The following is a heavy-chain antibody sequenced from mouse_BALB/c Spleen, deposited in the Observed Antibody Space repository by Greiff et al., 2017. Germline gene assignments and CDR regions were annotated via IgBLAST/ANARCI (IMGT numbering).Heavy chain of an antibody. D-gene: IGHD1-2*01. CDR3: ARESPFITAARGFAY. CDR2: IDPANGNT. V-gene: IGHV14-3*02. CDR1: GFTIKDSY. J-gene: IGHJ3*01. Sequence: EVKLMESGAELVKPGASVKLSCTASGFTIKDSYMHWVKQRPEQGLEWIGRIDPANGNTKYDPKFQGKATITADTSSNTAYLQLSSLTSEDTAVYYCARESPFITAARGFAYWGQGTLVTVSA.